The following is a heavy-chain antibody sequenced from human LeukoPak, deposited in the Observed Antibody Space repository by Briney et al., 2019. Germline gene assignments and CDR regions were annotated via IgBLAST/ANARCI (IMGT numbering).Heavy chain of an antibody. CDR3: AKAANVDIVATIPANLNF. J-gene: IGHJ4*02. D-gene: IGHD5-12*01. V-gene: IGHV3-23*01. Sequence: GGSLRLSCAASGFTFDDYGMSWVRQAPGKGLEWVSDISGSGGGTYYADSVKGRFTISRGNSKNTLYLQMNSLRAEDTAVYYCAKAANVDIVATIPANLNFWGQGTLVTVSS. CDR1: GFTFDDYG. CDR2: ISGSGGGT.